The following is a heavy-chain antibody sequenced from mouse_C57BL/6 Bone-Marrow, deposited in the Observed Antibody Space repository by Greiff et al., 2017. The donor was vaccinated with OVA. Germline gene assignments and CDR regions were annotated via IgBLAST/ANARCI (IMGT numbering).Heavy chain of an antibody. CDR3: ARGEGSNCGYWYFDV. J-gene: IGHJ1*03. CDR2: IYPRSGNT. Sequence: QVQLQQSGAELARPGASVKLSCKASGYTFTSYGISWVKQRTGQGLEWIGEIYPRSGNTYYNEKFKGKATLTADKSSSTAYMELRSLTSEDSAVYFGARGEGSNCGYWYFDVWGTGTTVTVSS. CDR1: GYTFTSYG. V-gene: IGHV1-81*01. D-gene: IGHD2-5*01.